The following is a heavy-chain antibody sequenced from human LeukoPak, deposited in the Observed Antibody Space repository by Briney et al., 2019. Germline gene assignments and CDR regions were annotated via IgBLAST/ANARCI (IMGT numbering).Heavy chain of an antibody. Sequence: SETLSLTCAVYGGPFSGYYWSWIRQPPGKGLEWIGEISHSGSTNYNPSLKSRVTISVDTSKNQFSLKLSSVTAADTAVYYCARGPKSVFGVVIAYYYYYMDVWGKGTTVTVSS. D-gene: IGHD3-3*01. CDR3: ARGPKSVFGVVIAYYYYYMDV. V-gene: IGHV4-34*01. CDR2: ISHSGST. CDR1: GGPFSGYY. J-gene: IGHJ6*03.